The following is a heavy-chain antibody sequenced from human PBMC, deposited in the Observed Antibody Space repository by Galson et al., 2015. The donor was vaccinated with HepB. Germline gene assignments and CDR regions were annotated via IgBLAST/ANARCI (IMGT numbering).Heavy chain of an antibody. CDR3: ARERGSGWYGGGPFDY. J-gene: IGHJ4*02. V-gene: IGHV4-4*07. CDR1: GGSISSYY. Sequence: ETLSLTCTVSGGSISSYYWSWIRQPAGKGLEWIGRIYTSGSTNYNPFLKSRVTMSVDTSKNQFSLKLSSVTAADTAVYYCARERGSGWYGGGPFDYWGQGTLVTVSS. D-gene: IGHD6-19*01. CDR2: IYTSGST.